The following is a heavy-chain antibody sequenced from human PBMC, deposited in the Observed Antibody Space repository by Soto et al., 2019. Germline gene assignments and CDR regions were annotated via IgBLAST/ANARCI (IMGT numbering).Heavy chain of an antibody. CDR3: AKDLRPDGKYDLDY. CDR1: VFIFRTYA. J-gene: IGHJ4*02. CDR2: MVGDGSSS. D-gene: IGHD1-26*01. Sequence: EVQLLESGGGLAQPGGSLRLSCAASVFIFRTYAMNWVRQAPGKGLEWVSVMVGDGSSSDYADSVRGRFTISRDNSKNTLYLQMNSLRAEDTAVYYCAKDLRPDGKYDLDYWGQGTLVTVSS. V-gene: IGHV3-23*01.